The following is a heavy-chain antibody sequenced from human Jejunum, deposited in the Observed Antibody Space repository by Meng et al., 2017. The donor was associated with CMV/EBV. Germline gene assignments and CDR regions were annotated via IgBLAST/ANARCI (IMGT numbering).Heavy chain of an antibody. D-gene: IGHD2-21*01. CDR1: GFPFVAYG. CDR3: AKYNYGDFINWLDP. Sequence: ASGFPFVAYGMTWVRQAPGKGLDWVSTISGRGDRTYYSDSVRGRFTISRDNSKSTLYLQMNNLRAEDTAVYFCAKYNYGDFINWLDPWGQGTLVTVSS. CDR2: ISGRGDRT. V-gene: IGHV3-23*01. J-gene: IGHJ5*02.